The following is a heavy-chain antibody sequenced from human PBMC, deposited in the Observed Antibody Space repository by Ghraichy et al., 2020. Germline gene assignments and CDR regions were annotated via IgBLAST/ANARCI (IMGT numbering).Heavy chain of an antibody. J-gene: IGHJ5*02. V-gene: IGHV4-61*02. CDR2: IYTSGST. D-gene: IGHD2-2*01. CDR3: SRVTQLRPFGP. Sequence: SETLSLTCTVSGGSISSGSNYWSWIRQPAGKGLEWIGRIYTSGSTNYNPSLKSRVTISVDTSKNQFSRKLSPVTAADTAVYYCSRVTQLRPFGPWGQGTLVTVSS. CDR1: GGSISSGSNY.